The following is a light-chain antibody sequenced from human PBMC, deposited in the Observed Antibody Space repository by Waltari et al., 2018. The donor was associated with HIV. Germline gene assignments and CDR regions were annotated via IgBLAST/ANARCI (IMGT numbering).Light chain of an antibody. J-gene: IGLJ3*02. CDR2: SDN. CDR1: TANIGTNT. CDR3: ASWDASLDGWV. V-gene: IGLV1-44*01. Sequence: QSLLTQPPSASGTPGQRVTISCSGGTANIGTNTFNRYKQLPGTAPTLLIFSDNLRHSGVSARFSGSKSGTSASLAISGLRSDDEAKFICASWDASLDGWVFGGGTQLTVL.